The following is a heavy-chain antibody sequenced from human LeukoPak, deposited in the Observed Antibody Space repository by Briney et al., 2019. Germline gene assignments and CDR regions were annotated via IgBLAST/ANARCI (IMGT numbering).Heavy chain of an antibody. CDR2: IWYDGSNK. V-gene: IGHV3-33*01. CDR3: ARAKNSGSYPPDY. CDR1: GFTFSSYG. J-gene: IGHJ4*02. Sequence: PGGSLRLSCAASGFTFSSYGMHWVRQAPGKGLEWVAVIWYDGSNKYYADSVKGRFTISRDNSKNTLYLQMNSLRAKDTAVYYCARAKNSGSYPPDYWGQGTLVTASS. D-gene: IGHD3-10*01.